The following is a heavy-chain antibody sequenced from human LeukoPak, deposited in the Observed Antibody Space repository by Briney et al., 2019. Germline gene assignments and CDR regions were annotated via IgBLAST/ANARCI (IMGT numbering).Heavy chain of an antibody. V-gene: IGHV3-21*01. D-gene: IGHD6-13*01. CDR2: ISSSSSCI. CDR3: AREAAAGFFDI. Sequence: GGSLRLSCAASGFTFSSYSMNWVRQAPGKGLEWVSSISSSSSCIYYADSVKGRFTISRDNSKNTLYLQMNSLRAEDTAVYYCAREAAAGFFDIWGQGTMVTVSS. J-gene: IGHJ3*02. CDR1: GFTFSSYS.